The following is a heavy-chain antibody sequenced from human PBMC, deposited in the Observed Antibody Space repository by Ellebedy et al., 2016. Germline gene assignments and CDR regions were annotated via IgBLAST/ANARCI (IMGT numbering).Heavy chain of an antibody. D-gene: IGHD3-16*01. CDR2: ISYDGSKK. CDR3: ACGGGYSFDY. J-gene: IGHJ4*02. Sequence: GGSLRLXXAASGFSFSSYGMHWVRQAPGKGLEWVAVISYDGSKKNYADSVKGRFTISRDNSKNTLHLQMNSLRAEDTAVYYCACGGGYSFDYWGQGTLVTVSS. V-gene: IGHV3-30*03. CDR1: GFSFSSYG.